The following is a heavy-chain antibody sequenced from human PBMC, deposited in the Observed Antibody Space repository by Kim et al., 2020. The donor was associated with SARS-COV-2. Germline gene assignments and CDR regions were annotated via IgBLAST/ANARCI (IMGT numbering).Heavy chain of an antibody. CDR1: GYSFTSYW. CDR2: IYPGDSDT. J-gene: IGHJ5*02. Sequence: GESLKISCKGSGYSFTSYWIGWVRQMPGKGLEWMGIIYPGDSDTRYSPSFQGQVTISADKSISTAYLQWSSLKASDTAMYYCARSIGELFVSSSRWFDPWGQGTLVTVSS. V-gene: IGHV5-51*01. D-gene: IGHD3-10*01. CDR3: ARSIGELFVSSSRWFDP.